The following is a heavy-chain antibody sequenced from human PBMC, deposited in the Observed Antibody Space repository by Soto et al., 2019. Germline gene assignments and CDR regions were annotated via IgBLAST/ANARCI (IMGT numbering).Heavy chain of an antibody. D-gene: IGHD3-9*01. CDR2: IYWDDDK. CDR1: GFSLSTSGVG. J-gene: IGHJ4*02. V-gene: IGHV2-5*02. Sequence: SGPTLVNPTQTLTLTCTFSGFSLSTSGVGVGWIRQPPGKALEWLALIYWDDDKRYSPSLKSRLTITKDTSKNQVVLTMTNMDPVDTATYYCARHYDILTGYHDYFDYWGQGTMVTVSS. CDR3: ARHYDILTGYHDYFDY.